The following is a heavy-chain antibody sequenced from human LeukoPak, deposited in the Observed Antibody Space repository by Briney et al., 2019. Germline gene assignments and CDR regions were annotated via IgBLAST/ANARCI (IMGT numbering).Heavy chain of an antibody. CDR1: GGSISSYY. J-gene: IGHJ4*02. D-gene: IGHD3-3*01. CDR3: ARHPMYYDFWSGYYGGYYFDY. Sequence: SETLSLICTVSGGSISSYYWSWIRQPAGKGLEWIGRIYTSGSTNYNPSLKSRVTISVDTSKNQFSLKLSSVTAADTAVYYCARHPMYYDFWSGYYGGYYFDYWGQGTLVTVSS. CDR2: IYTSGST. V-gene: IGHV4-4*07.